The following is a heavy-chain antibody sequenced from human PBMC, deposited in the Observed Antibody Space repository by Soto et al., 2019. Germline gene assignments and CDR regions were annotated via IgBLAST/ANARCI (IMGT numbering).Heavy chain of an antibody. J-gene: IGHJ1*01. CDR2: INPKSGGT. Sequence: ASVKFSCKPSGYTFSAYYMHWVRQAPGQGLEWMGWINPKSGGTLYAQKFQGRVTMTRDTSISTAYMELSRLRSDDTAVYYCARGGTFAYDTSGYSVYWGQGTLVTVSS. CDR1: GYTFSAYY. V-gene: IGHV1-2*02. CDR3: ARGGTFAYDTSGYSVY. D-gene: IGHD3-22*01.